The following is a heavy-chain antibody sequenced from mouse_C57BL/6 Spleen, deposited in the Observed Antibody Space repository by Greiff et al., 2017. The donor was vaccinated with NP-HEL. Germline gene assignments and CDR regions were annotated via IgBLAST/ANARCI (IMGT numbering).Heavy chain of an antibody. CDR1: GYTFTDYE. J-gene: IGHJ2*01. Sequence: QVQLQQSGAELVRPGASVTLSCKASGYTFTDYEMHWVKQTPVHGLEWIGAIDPETGGTSYNQKFKGKAILTADKSSSTAYMELRSLTSEDSAVYYCTPLYYYGSSYNYWGQGTTLTVSS. D-gene: IGHD1-1*01. V-gene: IGHV1-15*01. CDR3: TPLYYYGSSYNY. CDR2: IDPETGGT.